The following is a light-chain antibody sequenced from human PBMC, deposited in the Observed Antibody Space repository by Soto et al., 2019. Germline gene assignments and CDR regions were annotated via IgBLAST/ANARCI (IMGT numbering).Light chain of an antibody. Sequence: QTVVTQPPSASASLGASVTLTCTLSSGYSNYKVDWYQQRPGKGPRFVMRVGTGGIVGSKGDGIPDRFSVLGSGLNRYLTIKNIQEEDESDYHCGADHGGVFGGGTKLTVL. V-gene: IGLV9-49*01. CDR2: VGTGGIVG. J-gene: IGLJ3*02. CDR1: SGYSNYK. CDR3: GADHGGV.